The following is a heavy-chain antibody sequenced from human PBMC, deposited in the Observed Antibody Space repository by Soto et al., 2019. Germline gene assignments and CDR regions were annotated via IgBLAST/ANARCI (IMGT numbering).Heavy chain of an antibody. CDR3: AREATVNTLFGVPPSPGLDY. V-gene: IGHV3-30-3*01. J-gene: IGHJ4*02. Sequence: GGSLRLSCAASGFTFSSYAMHWVRQAPGKGLEWVAVISYDGSNKYYADSVKGRFTISRDNSKNTLYLQMNSLRAEDTAVYYCAREATVNTLFGVPPSPGLDYWRQGTLVTVSS. CDR2: ISYDGSNK. D-gene: IGHD4-4*01. CDR1: GFTFSSYA.